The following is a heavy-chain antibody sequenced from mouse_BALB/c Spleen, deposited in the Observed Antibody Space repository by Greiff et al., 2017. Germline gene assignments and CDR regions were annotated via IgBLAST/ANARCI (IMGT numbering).Heavy chain of an antibody. Sequence: DVMLVESGGGLVQPGGSRKLSCAASGFTFSSFGMHWVRQAPEKGLEWVAYISSGSSTIYYADTVKGRFTISRDNPKNTLFLQMTSLRSEDTAMYYCARYPFAYWGQGTLVTVSA. CDR2: ISSGSSTI. CDR3: ARYPFAY. V-gene: IGHV5-17*02. CDR1: GFTFSSFG. J-gene: IGHJ3*01.